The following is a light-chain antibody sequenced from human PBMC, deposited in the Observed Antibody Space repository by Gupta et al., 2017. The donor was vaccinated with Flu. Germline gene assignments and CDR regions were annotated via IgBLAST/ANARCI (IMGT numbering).Light chain of an antibody. CDR3: AVWDDSLSVLL. J-gene: IGLJ1*01. CDR1: SSNIGTNY. Sequence: QSVLTQPPSASAPPGQRVALSCSGSSSNIGTNYVYWYQHLPGTAPKRLIYQNDQRPSGVPDRFSGSKSGTSASLAISGLRSEDEADYYCAVWDDSLSVLLFGTGTKVNVL. CDR2: QND. V-gene: IGLV1-47*01.